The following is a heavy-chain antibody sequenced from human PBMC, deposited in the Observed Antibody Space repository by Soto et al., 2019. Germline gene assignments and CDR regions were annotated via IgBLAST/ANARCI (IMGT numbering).Heavy chain of an antibody. D-gene: IGHD2-8*02. Sequence: QLQQSGPGLVRPSQTLSLTCAISGGSVSDDSAAWTWIRQSPSRGLEWLGRTYYRSVWNTDYALSVKSRITINVDAARNQFSLRLSSLTPEDTAVYYCARDQSTGWFRCGFESWGQGTPVTVSS. CDR1: GGSVSDDSAA. CDR2: TYYRSVWNT. CDR3: ARDQSTGWFRCGFES. J-gene: IGHJ4*02. V-gene: IGHV6-1*02.